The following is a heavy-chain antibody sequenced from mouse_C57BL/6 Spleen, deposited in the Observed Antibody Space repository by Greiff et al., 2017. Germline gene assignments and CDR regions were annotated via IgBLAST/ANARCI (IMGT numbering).Heavy chain of an antibody. V-gene: IGHV1-4*01. J-gene: IGHJ2*01. CDR2: INPSSGYT. Sequence: VQLQQSGAELARPGASVKMSCKASGYTFTSYTMHWVKQRPGQGLEWIGYINPSSGYTKYNQKFKDKATLTADKSSSTAYMQLSSLTSEDSAVYYCARSLRGHYFDYWGQGTTLTVSS. CDR3: ARSLRGHYFDY. CDR1: GYTFTSYT.